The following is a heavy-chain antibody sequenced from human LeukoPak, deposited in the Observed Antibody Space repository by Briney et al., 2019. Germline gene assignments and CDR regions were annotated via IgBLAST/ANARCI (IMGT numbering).Heavy chain of an antibody. CDR1: GFTFSSYW. CDR2: ISNDGSNT. D-gene: IGHD3-10*01. CDR3: ARATAGIYGLDV. V-gene: IGHV3-74*01. J-gene: IGHJ6*02. Sequence: GGSLRLSCAASGFTFSSYWMHWVRQAPGKGLVWVSRISNDGSNTTYADSMKGRFTISRDNAKNTLYLQMNSLRAEDTAVYYCARATAGIYGLDVWGQGTTVTVSS.